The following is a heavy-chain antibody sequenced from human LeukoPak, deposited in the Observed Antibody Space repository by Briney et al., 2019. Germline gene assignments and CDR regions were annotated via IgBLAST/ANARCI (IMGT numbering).Heavy chain of an antibody. D-gene: IGHD5-12*01. Sequence: GGSLRLSCAASGFTVSSNSMSWVRQAPGKGLEWVSVIYSGGTTCYADSVKGRFTISKDISKNTLYLQMNSLRAEDTAVYYCARDLYVDIVAPSGMDVWGQGTTVTVSS. J-gene: IGHJ6*02. V-gene: IGHV3-66*01. CDR2: IYSGGTT. CDR1: GFTVSSNS. CDR3: ARDLYVDIVAPSGMDV.